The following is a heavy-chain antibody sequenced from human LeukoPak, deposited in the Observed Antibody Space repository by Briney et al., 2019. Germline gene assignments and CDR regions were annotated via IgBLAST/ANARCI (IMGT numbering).Heavy chain of an antibody. CDR3: AKGRVVAGSKSLTYHWFDP. Sequence: AASVKVSCKASGYTFSGYYIHWVRQVPGQGLEWMGWINPNSGGTKYAQKFQGRISMTWDTSIGTVYMGLSRLTSDDTAVYYCAKGRVVAGSKSLTYHWFDPWGQGTLVTVSS. CDR2: INPNSGGT. CDR1: GYTFSGYY. V-gene: IGHV1-2*02. D-gene: IGHD6-19*01. J-gene: IGHJ5*02.